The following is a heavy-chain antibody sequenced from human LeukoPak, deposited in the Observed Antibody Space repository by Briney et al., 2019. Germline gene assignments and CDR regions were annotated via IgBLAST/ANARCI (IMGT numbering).Heavy chain of an antibody. V-gene: IGHV1-69*04. J-gene: IGHJ4*02. CDR3: ARVKSSDTAMADFDY. D-gene: IGHD5-18*01. CDR1: GGTFSSYA. Sequence: SVKVSCKASGGTFSSYAISWVRQAPGQGLEWMGRIIPILGIANYAQKFQGRVTITADKSTSTAYMELSSLRSEDTAVYYCARVKSSDTAMADFDYWGQGTLVTVSS. CDR2: IIPILGIA.